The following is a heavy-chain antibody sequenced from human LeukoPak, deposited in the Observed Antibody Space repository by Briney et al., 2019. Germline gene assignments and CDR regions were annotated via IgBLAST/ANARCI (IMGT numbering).Heavy chain of an antibody. CDR2: ISGSGGST. CDR1: GFTFSSYA. V-gene: IGHV3-23*01. Sequence: GGSLGLSCAASGFTFSSYAMSWVRQAPGKGLEWVSLISGSGGSTYYADSVKGRFTISRDNSKNTLYLQMNSLRAEDTAVYYCAKGVDIVATIMVYWGQGTLVTVSS. CDR3: AKGVDIVATIMVY. D-gene: IGHD5-12*01. J-gene: IGHJ4*02.